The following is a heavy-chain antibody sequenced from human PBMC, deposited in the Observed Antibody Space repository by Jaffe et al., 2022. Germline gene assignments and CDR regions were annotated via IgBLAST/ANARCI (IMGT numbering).Heavy chain of an antibody. CDR3: VRHSQPFWVPYCSGGSCYHHPSVHFDY. CDR2: IYPGDSDT. V-gene: IGHV5-51*01. CDR1: GYSFTSYW. Sequence: EVQLVQSGAEVKKPGESLKISCKGSGYSFTSYWIGWVRQMPGKGLEWMGIIYPGDSDTRYSPSFQGQVTISADKSISTAYLQWSSLKASDTAMYYCVRHSQPFWVPYCSGGSCYHHPSVHFDYWGQGTLVTVSS. J-gene: IGHJ4*02. D-gene: IGHD2-15*01.